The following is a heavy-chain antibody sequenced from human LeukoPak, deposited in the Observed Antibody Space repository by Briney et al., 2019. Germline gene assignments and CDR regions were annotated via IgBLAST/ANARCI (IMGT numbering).Heavy chain of an antibody. Sequence: ASVKVSCKASGYTFTGYYMHWVRQAPGQGLEWMGWINPHTGITTYAQTFQGRVTMTRDTSISTACMELSRLRIDDTAVYYCASIPWLDGDSDDAFDVWGQGTVVTVSS. CDR3: ASIPWLDGDSDDAFDV. CDR2: INPHTGIT. CDR1: GYTFTGYY. V-gene: IGHV1-2*02. D-gene: IGHD5-24*01. J-gene: IGHJ3*01.